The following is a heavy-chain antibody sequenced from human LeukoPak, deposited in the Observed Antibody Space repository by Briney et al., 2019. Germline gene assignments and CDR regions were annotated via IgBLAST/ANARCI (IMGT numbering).Heavy chain of an antibody. V-gene: IGHV3-33*01. Sequence: PGRSLRLSCAASGFTFSSYGMHWVRQAPGKGLEWVAVIWYDGSNKYYADSVEGRFTISRDNSKNTLYLQMNSLRAEDTAVYYCARDKVPAKLSYGMDVWGQGTTVTVSS. CDR2: IWYDGSNK. J-gene: IGHJ6*02. CDR1: GFTFSSYG. CDR3: ARDKVPAKLSYGMDV. D-gene: IGHD2-2*01.